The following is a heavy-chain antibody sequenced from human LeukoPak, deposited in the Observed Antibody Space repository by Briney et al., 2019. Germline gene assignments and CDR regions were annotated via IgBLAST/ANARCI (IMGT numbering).Heavy chain of an antibody. V-gene: IGHV1-18*01. CDR2: ISAYNGNT. Sequence: VASVKVSCKASGYTFTSYGISWVRQAPGQGLEWMGWISAYNGNTNYAQKLQGRVTMTTDTSTSTAYMELRSLRSDDTAVYYCARDKRVIAAAGFNWFDPWGQGTLVTVSS. D-gene: IGHD6-13*01. CDR3: ARDKRVIAAAGFNWFDP. J-gene: IGHJ5*02. CDR1: GYTFTSYG.